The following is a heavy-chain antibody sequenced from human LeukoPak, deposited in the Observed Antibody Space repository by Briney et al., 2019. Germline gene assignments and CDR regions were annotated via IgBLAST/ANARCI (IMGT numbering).Heavy chain of an antibody. CDR1: GYTFTSYD. Sequence: GASVKVSCKASGYTFTSYDINWVRQATGQGLEWMGWIKPNSGNTGYAQKFQGRVTMTRNTSISTAYMELSSLRSEDTAVYYCARNLLLWFGESSSDCFDPWGQGTLVTVSS. V-gene: IGHV1-8*01. J-gene: IGHJ5*02. CDR3: ARNLLLWFGESSSDCFDP. D-gene: IGHD3-10*01. CDR2: IKPNSGNT.